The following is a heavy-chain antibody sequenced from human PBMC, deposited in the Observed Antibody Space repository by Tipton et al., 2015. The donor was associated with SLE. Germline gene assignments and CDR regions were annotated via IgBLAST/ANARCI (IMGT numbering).Heavy chain of an antibody. J-gene: IGHJ3*02. Sequence: QSGAEVKKPGASVKVSCKASGYTFTSYAMHWVRQAPGQRLEWMGWINAGNGNTKYSQKFQGRVTITRDTSASTAYMELSSLRSEDTAVYYCATIPVGGSGKGAFDIWGQGTMVTVSS. CDR3: ATIPVGGSGKGAFDI. V-gene: IGHV1-3*01. D-gene: IGHD3-10*01. CDR2: INAGNGNT. CDR1: GYTFTSYA.